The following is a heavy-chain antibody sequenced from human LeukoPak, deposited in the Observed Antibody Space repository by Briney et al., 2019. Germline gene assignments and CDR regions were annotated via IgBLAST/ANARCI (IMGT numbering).Heavy chain of an antibody. J-gene: IGHJ6*03. CDR2: INPNSGGT. D-gene: IGHD6-6*01. V-gene: IGHV1-2*02. CDR1: GYTFTSYG. Sequence: VKVSCKASGYTFTSYGISWVRQAPGQGLEWMGWINPNSGGTNYAQKFQGRVTMTRDTSISTAYMELSRLRSDDTAVYYCARRMSIAARPNYYYYMDVWGKGTTVTVSS. CDR3: ARRMSIAARPNYYYYMDV.